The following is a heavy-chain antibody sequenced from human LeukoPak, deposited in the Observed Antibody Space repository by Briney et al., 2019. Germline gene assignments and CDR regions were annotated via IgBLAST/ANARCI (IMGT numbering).Heavy chain of an antibody. CDR2: ISWNSGSI. CDR3: AKDGDFWSGYVTTYYFDY. CDR1: GFTFDNYA. Sequence: PGGSLRLSCAASGFTFDNYAMHWVRQAPGKGLEWVSGISWNSGSIGYADSVKGRFTISRDNVKNSLYLQMNSLRAEDTALYYCAKDGDFWSGYVTTYYFDYWGQGTLVTVSS. J-gene: IGHJ4*02. D-gene: IGHD3-3*01. V-gene: IGHV3-9*01.